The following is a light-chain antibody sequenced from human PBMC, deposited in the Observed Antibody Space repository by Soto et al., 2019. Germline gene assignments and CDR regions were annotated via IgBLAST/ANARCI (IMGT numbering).Light chain of an antibody. J-gene: IGKJ4*01. Sequence: EIVLTQSPGTLSLSPGERATLSCRASQSVSSSYLAWYQQKPGQAPRLLIYGASNRATGIPDRFSGGGSGTDFTLTISSLEPEDFAVYYCQQRNPLTFGGGTKVDI. CDR1: QSVSSSY. CDR3: QQRNPLT. V-gene: IGKV3-20*01. CDR2: GAS.